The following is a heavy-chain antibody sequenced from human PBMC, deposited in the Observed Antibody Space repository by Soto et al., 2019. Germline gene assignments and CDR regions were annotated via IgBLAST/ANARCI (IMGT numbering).Heavy chain of an antibody. CDR2: INHSGST. CDR1: GGSFSGYY. V-gene: IGHV4-34*01. Sequence: SETLSLTCAVYGGSFSGYYWSWIRQPPGKGLEWIGEINHSGSTNYNPSLKSRVTISVDTSKNQFSLKLSSVTAADTAVYYCARGLVPAAQNGAYFDYWGQGTLVTVSS. D-gene: IGHD2-2*01. J-gene: IGHJ4*02. CDR3: ARGLVPAAQNGAYFDY.